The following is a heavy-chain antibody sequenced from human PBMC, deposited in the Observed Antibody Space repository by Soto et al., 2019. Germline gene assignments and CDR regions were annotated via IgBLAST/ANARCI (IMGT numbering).Heavy chain of an antibody. J-gene: IGHJ4*02. V-gene: IGHV3-23*01. D-gene: IGHD1-26*01. CDR3: AKDSRIVGAEGNFYYDC. CDR2: ISGSGGST. Sequence: XGSLLLTCAASGFTFSSYCMSWVRQAPGKGLEWVSVISGSGGSTYCSDSVRGRFTISRDNSKNTLYLEMNSLRAEDTAVYYCAKDSRIVGAEGNFYYDCWGQATLVTVSS. CDR1: GFTFSSYC.